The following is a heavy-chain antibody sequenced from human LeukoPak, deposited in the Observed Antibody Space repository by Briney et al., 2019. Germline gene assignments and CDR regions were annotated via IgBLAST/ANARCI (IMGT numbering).Heavy chain of an antibody. CDR1: GFTFSSYW. D-gene: IGHD5-12*01. V-gene: IGHV3-74*03. Sequence: GGSLRLSCAASGFTFSSYWMHWVRQAPGKGLVWVSRINSDGSSITYADSVKGRFTISRDNAKNTLYLQMNSPRVEDTAVYYCAREGRVSDYDFDCWGQGTLVNVSS. CDR3: AREGRVSDYDFDC. J-gene: IGHJ4*02. CDR2: INSDGSSI.